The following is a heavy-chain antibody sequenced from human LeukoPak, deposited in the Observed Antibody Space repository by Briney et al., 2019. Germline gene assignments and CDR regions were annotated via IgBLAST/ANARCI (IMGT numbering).Heavy chain of an antibody. Sequence: PGGSLRLSCAASGFTFSSYSMNWVRQAPGKGLEWVSSISSSSSYIYYADSVKGRFTISRDNSKNTLYLQMNSLRAEDTAVYYCAKALTYYDFWSGYFPLDYWGQGTLVTVSS. D-gene: IGHD3-3*01. V-gene: IGHV3-21*04. CDR1: GFTFSSYS. J-gene: IGHJ4*02. CDR2: ISSSSSYI. CDR3: AKALTYYDFWSGYFPLDY.